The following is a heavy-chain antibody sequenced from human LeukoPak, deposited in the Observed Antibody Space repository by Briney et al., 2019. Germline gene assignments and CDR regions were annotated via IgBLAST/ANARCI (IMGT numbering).Heavy chain of an antibody. Sequence: ASVKVSCKASGYTFTSYDINWVRQAPGQGLEWMGWMDPNRGNTGYAHKFQGRATMTRDTSTSTVYMELSSLRSEDTAVYYCARGVDTVDAFDIWGQGTMVTVSS. V-gene: IGHV1-8*02. D-gene: IGHD5-18*01. J-gene: IGHJ3*02. CDR2: MDPNRGNT. CDR1: GYTFTSYD. CDR3: ARGVDTVDAFDI.